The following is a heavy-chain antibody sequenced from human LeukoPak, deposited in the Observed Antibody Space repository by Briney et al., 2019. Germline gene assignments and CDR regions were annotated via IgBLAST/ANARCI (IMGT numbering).Heavy chain of an antibody. CDR1: GFTFSTYW. D-gene: IGHD3-22*01. CDR2: IKEDGSEK. J-gene: IGHJ4*02. Sequence: GGSLRLSCAASGFTFSTYWMSWVRQAPGKGLEWVANIKEDGSEKYYGDSVKGRFTISRDNAKNSLCLQMNSLRAEDTAVYYCARDSSGYQWGQGTLVTVSS. V-gene: IGHV3-7*01. CDR3: ARDSSGYQ.